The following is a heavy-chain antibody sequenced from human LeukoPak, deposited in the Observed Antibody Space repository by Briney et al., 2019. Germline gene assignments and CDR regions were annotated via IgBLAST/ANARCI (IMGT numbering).Heavy chain of an antibody. J-gene: IGHJ4*02. D-gene: IGHD1-26*01. CDR2: IYYSGST. V-gene: IGHV4-59*01. Sequence: EWIGYIYYSGSTNYNPSLKSRVTISVDTSKNQFSLKLSSVTAADTAVYYCARSYRGSHFDYWGQGTLVTVSS. CDR3: ARSYRGSHFDY.